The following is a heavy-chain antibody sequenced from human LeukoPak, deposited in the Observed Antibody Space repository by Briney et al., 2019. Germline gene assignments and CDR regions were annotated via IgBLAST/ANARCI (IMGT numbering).Heavy chain of an antibody. V-gene: IGHV3-23*01. CDR2: ISGGGRT. Sequence: GGSLRLSCAVSGFTYSSYAMSWVRQAPGKALEWVSAISGGGRTYYADSVNGRFTISRDNSKNTLDLQMDSLRAEDTAVYYCARRKYGDYCFDYWGQGTLVTVSS. CDR3: ARRKYGDYCFDY. J-gene: IGHJ4*02. D-gene: IGHD4-17*01. CDR1: GFTYSSYA.